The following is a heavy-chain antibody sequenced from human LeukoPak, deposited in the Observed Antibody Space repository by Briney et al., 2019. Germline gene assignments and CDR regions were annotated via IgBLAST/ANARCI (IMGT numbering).Heavy chain of an antibody. J-gene: IGHJ4*02. CDR2: INPSGDST. CDR3: ARENGAYCGGDCLPDYFDY. V-gene: IGHV1-46*01. CDR1: GGTFSSYA. Sequence: ASVKVSCKASGGTFSSYAISWVRQTPGQGLEWMAIINPSGDSTSYAQKFQGRLTVTRDTSTSTVYLELSSLRSEDTAVYYCARENGAYCGGDCLPDYFDYWGQGTLLTVSS. D-gene: IGHD2-21*02.